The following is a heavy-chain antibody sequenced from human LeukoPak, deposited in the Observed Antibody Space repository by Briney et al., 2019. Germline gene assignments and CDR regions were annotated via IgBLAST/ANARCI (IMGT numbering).Heavy chain of an antibody. CDR2: ISSSSSYI. CDR3: ARDLPSSSGMT. D-gene: IGHD6-6*01. Sequence: GGSLRLSCAASGFTFSSYSMNWVRQAPGKGLEWVPSISSSSSYIYYADSVKGRFTISRDNAKNSLYLQMNSLRAEDTAVYYCARDLPSSSGMTWGQGTLVTVSS. CDR1: GFTFSSYS. V-gene: IGHV3-21*01. J-gene: IGHJ5*02.